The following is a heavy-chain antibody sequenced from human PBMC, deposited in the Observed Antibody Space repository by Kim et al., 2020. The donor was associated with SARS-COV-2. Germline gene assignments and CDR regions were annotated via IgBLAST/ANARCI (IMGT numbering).Heavy chain of an antibody. CDR1: GGSISSSSYY. CDR3: ARHSDYPYSSSGFDY. J-gene: IGHJ4*02. D-gene: IGHD6-13*01. Sequence: SETLSLTCTVSGGSISSSSYYWGWIRQPPGKGLEWIGSIYYSGSTYYNPSLKSRVTISVDTSKNQFSLKLSSVTAADTAVYYCARHSDYPYSSSGFDYWGQGTLVTVSS. V-gene: IGHV4-39*01. CDR2: IYYSGST.